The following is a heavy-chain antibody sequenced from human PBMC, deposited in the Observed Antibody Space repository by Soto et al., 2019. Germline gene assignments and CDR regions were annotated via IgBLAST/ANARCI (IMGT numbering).Heavy chain of an antibody. V-gene: IGHV4-59*08. J-gene: IGHJ4*02. CDR3: ARGYCSGGSCYFFDY. D-gene: IGHD2-15*01. CDR1: GASISSYF. Sequence: SETLSLTCTVSGASISSYFWSWIRQPPGKGLEWIGFLYYSGSTNYNPSLKRRATISVDTSKNQFSLKLSSVTAADTAVYYCARGYCSGGSCYFFDYWGQGTLVTVSS. CDR2: LYYSGST.